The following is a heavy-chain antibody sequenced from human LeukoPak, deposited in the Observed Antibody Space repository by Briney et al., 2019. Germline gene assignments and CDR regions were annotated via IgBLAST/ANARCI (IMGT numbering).Heavy chain of an antibody. J-gene: IGHJ3*02. V-gene: IGHV4-39*07. CDR1: GGSISSSSYY. Sequence: SETLSLTCTVSGGSISSSSYYWGWIRQPPGKGLEWIGSIYYSGSTYYNPSLKSRVTISVDTSKNQFSLKLSSVTAEDTAVYYCARDANFGYDAFDIWGQGTMVTVSS. CDR3: ARDANFGYDAFDI. CDR2: IYYSGST. D-gene: IGHD3-10*01.